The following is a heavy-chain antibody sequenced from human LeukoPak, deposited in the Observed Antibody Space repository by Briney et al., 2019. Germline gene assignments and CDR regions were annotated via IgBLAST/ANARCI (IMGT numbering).Heavy chain of an antibody. D-gene: IGHD3-10*01. CDR3: ARRWLGDPYGMDV. Sequence: GGSLRLSCAASEFIFSNYAMSWVRQAPGKGLEWVSTISGSGGSTYYPDSVKGRFTVSRDNSKDTLYLEINSLRGEDTATYYCARRWLGDPYGMDVWGQGTTVTVSS. V-gene: IGHV3-23*01. CDR1: EFIFSNYA. CDR2: ISGSGGST. J-gene: IGHJ6*02.